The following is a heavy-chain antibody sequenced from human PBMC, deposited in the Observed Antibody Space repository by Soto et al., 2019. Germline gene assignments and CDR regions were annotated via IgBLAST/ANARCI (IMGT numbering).Heavy chain of an antibody. Sequence: GGSLRLSCTASGFTFSTYWMSWVRQALGKGMEWVASIKQDGSEKYYVESVKGRFTISRDNAKNSLYTQMNSMRAEETAVYYCARSTRIVPTSFFDYCGQGALVTVSS. CDR1: GFTFSTYW. V-gene: IGHV3-7*01. D-gene: IGHD5-12*01. J-gene: IGHJ4*02. CDR2: IKQDGSEK. CDR3: ARSTRIVPTSFFDY.